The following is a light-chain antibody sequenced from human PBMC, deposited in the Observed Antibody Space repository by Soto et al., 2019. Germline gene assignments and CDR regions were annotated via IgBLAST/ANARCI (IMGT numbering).Light chain of an antibody. J-gene: IGKJ4*01. Sequence: DVVMTQSPLSLPVTLGQPASISCRSSQSLVYSDGNTYLNWFQQRPGHSPRRLIYKVSNWDSGVPDRFSGSGSGTDFTLKISRVEAEDGGVYYCMQGTHWPPGLTFGGGTKVEIK. CDR2: KVS. CDR3: MQGTHWPPGLT. CDR1: QSLVYSDGNTY. V-gene: IGKV2D-30*01.